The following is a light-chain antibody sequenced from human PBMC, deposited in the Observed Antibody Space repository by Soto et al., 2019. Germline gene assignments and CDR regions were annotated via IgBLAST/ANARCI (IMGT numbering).Light chain of an antibody. V-gene: IGKV3-20*01. CDR1: QSVGSTF. J-gene: IGKJ4*01. Sequence: EIVLTQSPGTLSLSPGERATLSCRASQSVGSTFLAWYQQKPAQAPRLLIYGASNRATGIPDRFSGSGSGTDFTLTISRLEPDDFATYYCQQYNTYSSLTFGGGTKVDNK. CDR2: GAS. CDR3: QQYNTYSSLT.